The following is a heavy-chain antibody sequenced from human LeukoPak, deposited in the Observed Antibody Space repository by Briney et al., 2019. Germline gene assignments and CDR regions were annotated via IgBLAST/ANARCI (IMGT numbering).Heavy chain of an antibody. Sequence: SETLSLTCTVSGGSISSYYWSWIRQPPGKGLEWIGYIYTSGITNYNPSLKSRVTISVDTSKNQFSLKLSSVTAADTAVYYCATLRGYSYGHGFDYWGQGTLVTVSS. CDR3: ATLRGYSYGHGFDY. V-gene: IGHV4-4*09. CDR2: IYTSGIT. J-gene: IGHJ4*02. CDR1: GGSISSYY. D-gene: IGHD5-18*01.